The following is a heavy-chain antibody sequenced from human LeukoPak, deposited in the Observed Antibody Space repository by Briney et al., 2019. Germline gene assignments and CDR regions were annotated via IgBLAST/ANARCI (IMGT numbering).Heavy chain of an antibody. CDR3: ARETVYCRSTSCDFPYYYYGMDV. J-gene: IGHJ6*02. Sequence: GGSLRLSCAASGFTFSSYGMHWVRQAPGKGLEWVAVIWYDGSNKYYADSVKGRFTISRDNSKNTLYLQMNSLRAEDTAVYYCARETVYCRSTSCDFPYYYYGMDVWGQGTTVTVSS. D-gene: IGHD2-2*01. CDR1: GFTFSSYG. V-gene: IGHV3-33*01. CDR2: IWYDGSNK.